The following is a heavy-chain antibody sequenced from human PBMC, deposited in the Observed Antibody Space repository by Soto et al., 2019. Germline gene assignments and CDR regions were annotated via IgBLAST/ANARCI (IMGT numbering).Heavy chain of an antibody. J-gene: IGHJ4*02. CDR3: ASLWRGD. CDR1: GGSISSSNW. D-gene: IGHD1-1*01. Sequence: QVQLQESGPGLVKPSGTLSLTCAVSGGSISSSNWWSWVRQPPGKGLEWIGEIYHSGSTNYNPSXKXRXISSVDKSKTPFSLMLSSVTAADTAVYYCASLWRGDWGQGTLVTVSS. V-gene: IGHV4-4*02. CDR2: IYHSGST.